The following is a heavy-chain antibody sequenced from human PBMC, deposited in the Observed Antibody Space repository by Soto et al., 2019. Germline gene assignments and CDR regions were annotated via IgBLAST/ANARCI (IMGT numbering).Heavy chain of an antibody. D-gene: IGHD5-18*01. J-gene: IGHJ5*02. CDR3: AGETAMVKGTCLDP. CDR2: ISAYNGNT. V-gene: IGHV1-18*01. Sequence: ASVKVSCKASGYTFTSYGISWVRQAPGQGLEWMGWISAYNGNTNYAQKLQGRVTMTTDTSTSTAYMELRSLRSDGTAGYYCAGETAMVKGTCLDPWGQGTLATASS. CDR1: GYTFTSYG.